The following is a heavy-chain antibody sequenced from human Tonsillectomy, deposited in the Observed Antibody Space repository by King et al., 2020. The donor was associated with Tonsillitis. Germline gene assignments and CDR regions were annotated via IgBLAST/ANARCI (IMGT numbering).Heavy chain of an antibody. D-gene: IGHD3-3*01. CDR1: GFTFSSYA. V-gene: IGHV3-23*04. Sequence: VQLVESGGGLVQPGGSLRLSCAASGFTFSSYAMSWVRQAPGKGLEWVSAICGSGGSTYYADSVKGRFTISRDNSKNTLYLQMNSLRAEDTAVYYCAKGPVVDFWSGYYLYYFDYWGQGTLVTVSS. CDR2: ICGSGGST. CDR3: AKGPVVDFWSGYYLYYFDY. J-gene: IGHJ4*02.